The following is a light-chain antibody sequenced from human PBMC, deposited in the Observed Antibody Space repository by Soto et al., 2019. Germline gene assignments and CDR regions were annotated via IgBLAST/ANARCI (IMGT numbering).Light chain of an antibody. CDR2: AAS. Sequence: DIQMTQSPSSLSASVGDRVTITCRASQSINRFLNWYQQKPGKAPKLLIYAASSLQSGVLSRFSGSGSGTDFTLTISSLQPEDFATYYCQQSYSPPPVTFGQGTRLEIK. CDR3: QQSYSPPPVT. J-gene: IGKJ5*01. V-gene: IGKV1-39*01. CDR1: QSINRF.